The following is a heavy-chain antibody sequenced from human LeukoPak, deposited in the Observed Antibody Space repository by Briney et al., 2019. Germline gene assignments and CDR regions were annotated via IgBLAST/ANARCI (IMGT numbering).Heavy chain of an antibody. J-gene: IGHJ4*02. V-gene: IGHV3-11*04. CDR2: ISSSGSTI. Sequence: PGGSLRLSCAASGFTFSDYYMSWIRQAPGKGLEWVSYISSSGSTIYYADSVKGRFTISRDNAKNSLYLQMNSLRAEDTAVYYCARVGADYDILTGYPAYYFDYWGQGTLVTVSS. CDR3: ARVGADYDILTGYPAYYFDY. CDR1: GFTFSDYY. D-gene: IGHD3-9*01.